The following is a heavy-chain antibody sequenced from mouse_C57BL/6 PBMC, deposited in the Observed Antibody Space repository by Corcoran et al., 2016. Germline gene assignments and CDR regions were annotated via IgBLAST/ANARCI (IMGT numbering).Heavy chain of an antibody. V-gene: IGHV1-26*01. CDR3: ARTYYYGSSSFAY. D-gene: IGHD1-1*01. CDR2: INPNNGGT. J-gene: IGHJ3*01. CDR1: GYTFTDSY. Sequence: EVQLQQSGPELVKPGASVKISCKASGYTFTDSYMNWVKQSHGKSLEWIGDINPNNGGTSYNQKFKGKATLTVDKSSSTAYMELRSLTSEDSAVYYRARTYYYGSSSFAYWGQGTLVTVSA.